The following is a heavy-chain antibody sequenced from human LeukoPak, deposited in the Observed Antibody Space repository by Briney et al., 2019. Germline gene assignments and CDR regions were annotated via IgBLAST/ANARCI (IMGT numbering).Heavy chain of an antibody. Sequence: GGSLRLSCAASGFTFSSYAMHWVRQAPGKGLEWVAVISYDGSNKYYADSVKGRFTISRDNSKNTLYLQMNSLRAEDTAVYYCARVEGRQWLVQGAQYCQHWGQGTLVTISS. J-gene: IGHJ1*01. CDR1: GFTFSSYA. V-gene: IGHV3-30-3*01. D-gene: IGHD6-19*01. CDR2: ISYDGSNK. CDR3: ARVEGRQWLVQGAQYCQH.